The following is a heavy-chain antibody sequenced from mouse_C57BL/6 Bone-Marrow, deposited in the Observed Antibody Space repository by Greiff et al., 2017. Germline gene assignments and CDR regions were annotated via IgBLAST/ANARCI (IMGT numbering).Heavy chain of an antibody. CDR1: GFNFKDDY. D-gene: IGHD1-1*01. CDR3: TSGRYYYDSSPEFAY. J-gene: IGHJ3*01. CDR2: IDPENGDT. Sequence: VQLQQSGAELVRPGASVKLSCTASGFNFKDDYMHWVKQRPEQGLEWIGWIDPENGDTEYAWKFQGKATITADTSSNTAYLQLSSLPSEDTAVYYGTSGRYYYDSSPEFAYGGQGTLVTVAA. V-gene: IGHV14-4*01.